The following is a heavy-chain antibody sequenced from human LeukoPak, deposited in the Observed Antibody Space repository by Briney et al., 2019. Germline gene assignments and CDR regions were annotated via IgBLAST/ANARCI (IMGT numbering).Heavy chain of an antibody. Sequence: ASVKVSCKVSGYTLTELSMHWVRQAPGKGLEWMGGFDPEDGETIYAPKFQGRVTMTEDTSTDTAYMELSSLRSEDTAVYYCATAAAGSFWFDPWGQGTLVTVSS. D-gene: IGHD6-13*01. V-gene: IGHV1-24*01. CDR2: FDPEDGET. CDR3: ATAAAGSFWFDP. CDR1: GYTLTELS. J-gene: IGHJ5*02.